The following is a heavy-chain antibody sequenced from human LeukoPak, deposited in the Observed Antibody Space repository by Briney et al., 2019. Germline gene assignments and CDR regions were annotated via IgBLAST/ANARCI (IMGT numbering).Heavy chain of an antibody. CDR2: INHSGST. CDR3: ARGQGRRVAAARNWFDP. CDR1: GGSFSGYY. V-gene: IGHV4-34*01. Sequence: SETLSLTCAVYGGSFSGYYWSWIRQPPGKGLEWIGEINHSGSTNYNPSLKSRVTISVDTSKNQFSLKLSSVTAADTAVYYCARGQGRRVAAARNWFDPWGQGTLVTVSS. J-gene: IGHJ5*02. D-gene: IGHD6-13*01.